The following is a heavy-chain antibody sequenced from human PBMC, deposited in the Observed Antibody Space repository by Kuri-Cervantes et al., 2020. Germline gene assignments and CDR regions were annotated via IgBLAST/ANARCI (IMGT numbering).Heavy chain of an antibody. J-gene: IGHJ3*02. CDR1: GGSISSSSYY. Sequence: GSLRLSCTVSGGSISSSSYYWGWVRQPPGKGLEWIGSIYYRGTTYYNPSLKGRVTISVDTSKNQFSLRLSFVTAADTAVYYCARAPGDAFDIWGQGTMVTVSS. V-gene: IGHV4-39*01. CDR3: ARAPGDAFDI. CDR2: IYYRGTT. D-gene: IGHD1-14*01.